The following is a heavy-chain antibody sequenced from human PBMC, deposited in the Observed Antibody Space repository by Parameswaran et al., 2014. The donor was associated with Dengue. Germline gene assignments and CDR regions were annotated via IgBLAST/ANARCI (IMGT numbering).Heavy chain of an antibody. J-gene: IGHJ4*02. CDR2: IYHSGST. CDR3: ARARGYSYDRTFDY. D-gene: IGHD5-18*01. V-gene: IGHV4-30-2*02. Sequence: SETLSLTCAVSGGSISSGGYSWSWIRQPPGKGLEWIGYIYHSGSTYYNPSLKSRVTISVDTSKNQFSLKLSSVTAADTAVYYCARARGYSYDRTFDYWGQGTLVTVSS. CDR1: GGSISSGGYS.